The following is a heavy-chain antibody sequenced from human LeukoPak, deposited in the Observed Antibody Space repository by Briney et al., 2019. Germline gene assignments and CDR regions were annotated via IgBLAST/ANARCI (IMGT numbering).Heavy chain of an antibody. CDR2: IYTSGST. J-gene: IGHJ4*02. CDR3: ARRDDFWSGYYI. Sequence: PSETLSLTCTVSGGSISSGSYYWSWIRQPAGKGLEWIGRIYTSGSTNYNPSLKSRVTISVDTSKNQFSLKLSSVTAADTAVYYCARRDDFWSGYYIWGQGTLVTVSS. V-gene: IGHV4-61*02. D-gene: IGHD3-3*01. CDR1: GGSISSGSYY.